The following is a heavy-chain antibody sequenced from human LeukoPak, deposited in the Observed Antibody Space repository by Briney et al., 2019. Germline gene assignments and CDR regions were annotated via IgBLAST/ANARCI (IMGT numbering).Heavy chain of an antibody. V-gene: IGHV4-59*08. Sequence: SETLSLTCTVSGGSISSYYWSWIRQPPGKGLEWIGYIYYSGSTSYNPSLKSRVTISVDTSKNQFSLKLSSVTAADTAVYYCARQDPYSDSSGYYFSFDYWGQETLVTVSS. J-gene: IGHJ4*02. CDR2: IYYSGST. CDR3: ARQDPYSDSSGYYFSFDY. CDR1: GGSISSYY. D-gene: IGHD3-22*01.